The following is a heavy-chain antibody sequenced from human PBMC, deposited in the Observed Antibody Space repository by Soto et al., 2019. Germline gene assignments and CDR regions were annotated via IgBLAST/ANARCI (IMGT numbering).Heavy chain of an antibody. V-gene: IGHV3-23*01. CDR3: AKVRTLGHCTRTSCLGAFGS. CDR2: ITASGDTT. CDR1: GFTFSSYA. D-gene: IGHD2-2*01. Sequence: EVQLLESGGGLVQPGGSLRLSCAASGFTFSSYAMSWVRQAPGKGLEWDSAITASGDTTYYADSVKGRFTISRDNSERTMYYQMNSLRAEDTAVYYCAKVRTLGHCTRTSCLGAFGSWGQGTMVTVSS. J-gene: IGHJ3*02.